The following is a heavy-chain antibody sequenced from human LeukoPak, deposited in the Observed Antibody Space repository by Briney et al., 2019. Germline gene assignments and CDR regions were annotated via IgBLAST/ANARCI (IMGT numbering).Heavy chain of an antibody. Sequence: SETLSLTCTVSGGSISSYYWSWIRQPPGKGLEWIGYIYYSGSTNYNPSLKSRVTISVDKSKNQFSLKLSSVTAADTAVYYCARESGYYGSGTSGMDVWGQGTTVTVSS. J-gene: IGHJ6*02. D-gene: IGHD3-10*01. CDR2: IYYSGST. V-gene: IGHV4-59*12. CDR1: GGSISSYY. CDR3: ARESGYYGSGTSGMDV.